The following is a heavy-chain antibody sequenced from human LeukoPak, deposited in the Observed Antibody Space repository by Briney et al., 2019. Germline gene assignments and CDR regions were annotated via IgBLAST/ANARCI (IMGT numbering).Heavy chain of an antibody. CDR2: ISSSGRTI. V-gene: IGHV3-48*03. Sequence: GGSLRLSCAASGFTFSTYEMNWVRQAPGKGLEWVSYISSSGRTIYYADSVKGRFTISRDNAKNSLYLQMNSLRAEDTAAYYCARDAMTTVTGGAFDIWGQGTVVTVSS. CDR1: GFTFSTYE. CDR3: ARDAMTTVTGGAFDI. J-gene: IGHJ3*02. D-gene: IGHD4-17*01.